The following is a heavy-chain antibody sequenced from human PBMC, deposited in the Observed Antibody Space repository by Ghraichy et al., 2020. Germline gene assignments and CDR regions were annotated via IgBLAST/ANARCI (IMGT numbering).Heavy chain of an antibody. CDR1: GFSLSTSGEG. CDR3: AHRRVDSSSLDY. Sequence: SGPTLVKPTQTLTLTCTFSGFSLSTSGEGVGWVRQPPGKALEWLALIYWDDDKRYTPSLKSRLTITEDTSKNQVVLTVTNMDPVDTATYYCAHRRVDSSSLDYWGQGILVTVSS. J-gene: IGHJ4*02. V-gene: IGHV2-5*02. CDR2: IYWDDDK. D-gene: IGHD6-6*01.